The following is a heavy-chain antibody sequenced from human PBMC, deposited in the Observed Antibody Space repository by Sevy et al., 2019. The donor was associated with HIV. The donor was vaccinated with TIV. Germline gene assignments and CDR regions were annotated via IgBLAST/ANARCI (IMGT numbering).Heavy chain of an antibody. Sequence: GGSLRLSCAASGFTFSSYWMNWVRQDPGKGLEWVANIKQDGSEKYYVDSVKGRFTISRDNAKNSLYLQMNSLRAEDTAVYYCAREVEMATTYFDYWGQRTLVTVSS. J-gene: IGHJ4*02. V-gene: IGHV3-7*01. D-gene: IGHD5-12*01. CDR2: IKQDGSEK. CDR3: AREVEMATTYFDY. CDR1: GFTFSSYW.